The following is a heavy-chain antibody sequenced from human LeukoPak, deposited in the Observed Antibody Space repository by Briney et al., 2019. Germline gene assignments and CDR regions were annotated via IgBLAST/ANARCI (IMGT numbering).Heavy chain of an antibody. Sequence: GRSLRLSCAASGFTFSSYGMHWVRQAPGKGLEWVAVISYDGSNKYYADSVKGRFTISRDNSKNTLYLQMNSLRAEDTAVYYCAKDRYYYGSGSYYNDYYYYGMDVWGQGTTVTVSS. D-gene: IGHD3-10*01. V-gene: IGHV3-30*18. J-gene: IGHJ6*02. CDR3: AKDRYYYGSGSYYNDYYYYGMDV. CDR1: GFTFSSYG. CDR2: ISYDGSNK.